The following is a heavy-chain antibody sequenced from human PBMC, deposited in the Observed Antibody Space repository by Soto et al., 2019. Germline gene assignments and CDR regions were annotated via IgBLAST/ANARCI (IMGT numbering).Heavy chain of an antibody. V-gene: IGHV1-69*04. Sequence: GAAVNVSCKASGYTFTNFVINGVRQAPGQGLEWMGRIIPILGIANYAQKFQGRVTITADKSTSTAYMELSSLRSDDTAVYYCARDPDYYDRSLIPWGQGTLVTVSS. CDR1: GYTFTNFV. CDR3: ARDPDYYDRSLIP. J-gene: IGHJ5*02. CDR2: IIPILGIA. D-gene: IGHD3-22*01.